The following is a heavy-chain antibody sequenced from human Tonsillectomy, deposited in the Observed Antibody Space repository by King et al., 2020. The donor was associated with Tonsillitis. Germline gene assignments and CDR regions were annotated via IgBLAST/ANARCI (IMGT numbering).Heavy chain of an antibody. CDR2: INAGNGNT. CDR1: GYTFTSYA. Sequence: QLVQSGAEVKKPGASVKVSCKASGYTFTSYAMNWVRQAPGQRLEWMGWINAGNGNTKYSQKFQGRVTITRDTSASTAYMELSSLRSEDTAVYYCARDHYDYDYVWGSYRYYWFDPWGQGTLVTVSS. J-gene: IGHJ5*02. V-gene: IGHV1-3*01. CDR3: ARDHYDYDYVWGSYRYYWFDP. D-gene: IGHD3-16*02.